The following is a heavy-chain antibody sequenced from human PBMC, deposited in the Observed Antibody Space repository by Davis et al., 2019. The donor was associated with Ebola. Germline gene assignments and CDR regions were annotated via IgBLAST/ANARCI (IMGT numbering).Heavy chain of an antibody. CDR2: ISGSATTV. CDR1: GFTFSDYY. Sequence: GGSLRLSCAASGFTFSDYYMSWIRQAPGKGLEWVSFISGSATTVSYADSVRGRFTISRDNAKNSLYLQMHSLRADDTAVYYCARHDDYWGQGTLVTVSS. J-gene: IGHJ4*02. V-gene: IGHV3-11*01. CDR3: ARHDDY.